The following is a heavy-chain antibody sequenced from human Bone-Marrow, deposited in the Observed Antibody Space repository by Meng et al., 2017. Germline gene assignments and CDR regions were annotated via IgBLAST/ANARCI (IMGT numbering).Heavy chain of an antibody. V-gene: IGHV1-46*01. CDR1: GFTFTSYY. J-gene: IGHJ4*02. CDR2: INPSGGST. CDR3: ARVQSSGWSPGY. D-gene: IGHD6-19*01. Sequence: QVVQSGAEVKKSGGSVKVSCKASGFTFTSYYMHWVRQAPGQGLEWMGIINPSGGSTSYAQKFQGRVTMTRDTSTSTVYMELSSLRSEDTAVYYCARVQSSGWSPGYWGQGTLVTVSS.